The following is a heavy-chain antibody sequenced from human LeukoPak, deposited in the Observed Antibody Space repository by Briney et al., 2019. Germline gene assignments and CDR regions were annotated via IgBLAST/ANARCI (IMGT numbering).Heavy chain of an antibody. D-gene: IGHD2-21*01. CDR1: GGSISSYY. Sequence: SETLSLTCTVSGGSISSYYWSWIRQPPGKGLEWIGYIDYSGSTRYNPTLKSRVTISVDTSKNQFSLRVSSVTAADTAVYYCARHLNNCGDDCYIFDYWGQGTLVTVSS. J-gene: IGHJ4*02. V-gene: IGHV4-59*08. CDR3: ARHLNNCGDDCYIFDY. CDR2: IDYSGST.